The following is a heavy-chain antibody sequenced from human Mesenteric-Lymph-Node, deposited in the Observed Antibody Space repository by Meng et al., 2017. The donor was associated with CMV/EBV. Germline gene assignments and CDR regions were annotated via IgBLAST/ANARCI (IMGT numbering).Heavy chain of an antibody. J-gene: IGHJ4*02. CDR1: GYSFTNYW. D-gene: IGHD6-13*01. V-gene: IGHV5-51*01. CDR2: IYSGDSDT. Sequence: GGSLRLSCNGSGYSFTNYWIGWVRRMPGKGLEWMGIIYSGDSDTRFSPSFQGQVTISADKSISTAYLQWSSLKASDTAMYYCAITPVAAAGILGAYWGQGTLVTVSS. CDR3: AITPVAAAGILGAY.